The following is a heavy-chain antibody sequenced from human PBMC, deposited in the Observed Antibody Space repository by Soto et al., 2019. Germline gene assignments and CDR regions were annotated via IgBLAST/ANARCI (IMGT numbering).Heavy chain of an antibody. V-gene: IGHV1-69*06. CDR1: GATLSDYG. J-gene: IGHJ6*02. D-gene: IGHD1-1*01. Sequence: QVRLAQSGAEVRNPGSSVRVSCKASGATLSDYGITWVRQAPRQGLEWVGAILPMFRKTNYAQKFQGRVTIIADKSPDTVYLELSRLRSDETATYYCARVVQLGSNYAMDVWGQGTTVVVSS. CDR2: ILPMFRKT. CDR3: ARVVQLGSNYAMDV.